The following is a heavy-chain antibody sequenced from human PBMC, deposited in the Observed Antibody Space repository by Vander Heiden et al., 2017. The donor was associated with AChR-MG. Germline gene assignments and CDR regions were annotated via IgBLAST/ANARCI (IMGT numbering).Heavy chain of an antibody. J-gene: IGHJ4*02. CDR2: IGDDGTT. D-gene: IGHD6-19*01. V-gene: IGHV3-66*01. CDR1: GLTVRSNY. CDR3: VGWLAY. Sequence: EVQLVESGGGLVQPGGSLRLSCAASGLTVRSNYMSWVRQAPGKGLDCVSLIGDDGTTYHADSVKGRFTISRDSSKNTVYLQMNSLRVEDTAVYYCVGWLAYWGQGTLVTVSS.